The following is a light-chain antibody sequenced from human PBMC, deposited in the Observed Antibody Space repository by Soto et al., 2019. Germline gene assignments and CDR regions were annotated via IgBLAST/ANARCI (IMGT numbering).Light chain of an antibody. CDR1: SSDVGAYNY. CDR3: CSYAGSSTHV. J-gene: IGLJ1*01. Sequence: QSALAQPASVSGSPGQSIAISCTGTSSDVGAYNYVSWYQQHPGKAPKLIVHEVSDRPSGVSDRFSGSKSGNTASLTISGLQAEDEADYYCCSYAGSSTHVFGTGTKVTVL. V-gene: IGLV2-14*01. CDR2: EVS.